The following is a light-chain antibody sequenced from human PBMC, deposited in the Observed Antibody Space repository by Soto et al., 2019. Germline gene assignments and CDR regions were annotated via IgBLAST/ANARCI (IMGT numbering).Light chain of an antibody. J-gene: IGKJ4*01. CDR3: QQGDSSSS. CDR1: QTISITF. Sequence: EIVLTQAPGTLSLSPGERATLLCSASQTISITFLAWYQQKPGQAPRLLIYGASSRATGIPDRFSGSGSGTGFILTISRLEPEDFAVYYCQQGDSSSSCGGGPKVEIK. CDR2: GAS. V-gene: IGKV3-20*01.